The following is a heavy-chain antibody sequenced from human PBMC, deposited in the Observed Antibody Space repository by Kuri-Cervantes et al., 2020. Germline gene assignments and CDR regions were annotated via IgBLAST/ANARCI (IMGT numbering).Heavy chain of an antibody. D-gene: IGHD3-9*01. CDR2: INTNTGNP. CDR1: GYSFTTYG. CDR3: ATDWSDAFDI. Sequence: ASVKVSCKASGYSFTTYGMNWVRQAPGQGLEWMGWINTNTGNPTYAQGFTGRFVFSLDTSVSTAYLQISSLKAEDTAVYYCATDWSDAFDIWGQGTMVTVSS. J-gene: IGHJ3*02. V-gene: IGHV7-4-1*02.